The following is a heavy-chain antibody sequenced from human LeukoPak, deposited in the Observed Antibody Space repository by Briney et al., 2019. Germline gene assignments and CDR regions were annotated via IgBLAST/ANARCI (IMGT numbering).Heavy chain of an antibody. CDR1: SGSINSYY. V-gene: IGHV4-4*07. J-gene: IGHJ4*02. CDR2: IYTSGST. D-gene: IGHD3-22*01. Sequence: SETLSLTRTVSSGSINSYYWSWIRQPAGKGLEWIGRIYTSGSTNYNPSLKSRVTISVDKSKNQLSLKLNSVTAADTALYYCARVAYYYDSSGSSRGYYFDYWGQGTLVTVSS. CDR3: ARVAYYYDSSGSSRGYYFDY.